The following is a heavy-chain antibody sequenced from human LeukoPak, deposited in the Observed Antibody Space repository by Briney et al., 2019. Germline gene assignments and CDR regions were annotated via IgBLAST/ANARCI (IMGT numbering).Heavy chain of an antibody. CDR1: GFIFRNYA. J-gene: IGHJ4*02. CDR3: AKRGGYYFDS. V-gene: IGHV3-23*01. CDR2: ISNSGSST. Sequence: PGGSLRLSCTASGFIFRNYAMSWVRQAPGKGLEWVSTISNSGSSTYYADSGKGRFTISRDNSQNTLHLQMNSLRAEDTAVYYCAKRGGYYFDSWGQGTLVTVSS. D-gene: IGHD5-24*01.